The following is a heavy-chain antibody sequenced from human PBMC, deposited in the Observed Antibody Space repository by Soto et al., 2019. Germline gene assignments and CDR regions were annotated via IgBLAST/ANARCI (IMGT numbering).Heavy chain of an antibody. Sequence: GGSLRLSCAASGFTFSSYAMSWVRQAPGKGLEWVSGISGSGGSTYYADSLKGRFTISRDNSKNTLYLQMNSLRAEDTAVYACARAVSFSPLYYFDSWGQGTLVTVSS. J-gene: IGHJ4*02. CDR1: GFTFSSYA. V-gene: IGHV3-23*01. D-gene: IGHD3-3*02. CDR3: ARAVSFSPLYYFDS. CDR2: ISGSGGST.